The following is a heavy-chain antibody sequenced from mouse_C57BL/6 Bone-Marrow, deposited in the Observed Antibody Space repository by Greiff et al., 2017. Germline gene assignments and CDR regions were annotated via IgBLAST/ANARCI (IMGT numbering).Heavy chain of an antibody. CDR3: TTIYYYGSSPRDY. J-gene: IGHJ2*01. CDR2: IDPENGDT. CDR1: GFNIKDDS. Sequence: VQLQQSGAELVRPGASVKLSCTASGFNIKDDSMHWVKQRPEQGLEWIGWIDPENGDTEYASKFQGKATITADTSSNTAYLQLSSLTSEDTAVYYCTTIYYYGSSPRDYWGQGTTLTVSS. D-gene: IGHD1-1*01. V-gene: IGHV14-4*01.